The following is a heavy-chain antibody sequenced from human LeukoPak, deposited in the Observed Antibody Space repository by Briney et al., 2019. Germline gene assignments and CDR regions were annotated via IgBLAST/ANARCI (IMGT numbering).Heavy chain of an antibody. V-gene: IGHV4-34*01. Sequence: PSETLSLTCAVYGGSFSGYYWSRIRQPPGKGLEWIGEINHSGSTNYNPSLKSRVTISVDTSKNQFSLKLSSVTAADTAMYYCARGGIRNRHYYYYMDVWGKGTTVTVSS. CDR2: INHSGST. CDR3: ARGGIRNRHYYYYMDV. CDR1: GGSFSGYY. J-gene: IGHJ6*03. D-gene: IGHD1-14*01.